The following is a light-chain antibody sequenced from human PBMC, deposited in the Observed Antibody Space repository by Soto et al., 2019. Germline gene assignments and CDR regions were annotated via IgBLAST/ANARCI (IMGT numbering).Light chain of an antibody. CDR2: DVS. CDR3: QQRSNWPIT. V-gene: IGKV3-11*01. Sequence: EIVMTQSPSTPSVSPGERATLSCRASQSVSSNLAWYQQKPGQAPRLLIYDVSNRATGIPARFSGSGSGTDFTLTISILEPEDFTVYYCQQRSNWPITFGQGTRLEIK. CDR1: QSVSSN. J-gene: IGKJ5*01.